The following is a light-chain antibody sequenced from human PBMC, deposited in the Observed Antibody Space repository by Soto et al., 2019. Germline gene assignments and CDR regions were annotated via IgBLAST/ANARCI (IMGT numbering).Light chain of an antibody. CDR2: DAS. Sequence: EIVLTQSPATLSLSPGERATLSCRASQSVSSYLAWYQQKPGQAPRLLIYDASNRATGIPARFSGSGSGTDFTLTISSLEPEDFAVYYCQQRSKMGCTFGQGTKLEIK. V-gene: IGKV3-11*01. J-gene: IGKJ2*02. CDR3: QQRSKMGCT. CDR1: QSVSSY.